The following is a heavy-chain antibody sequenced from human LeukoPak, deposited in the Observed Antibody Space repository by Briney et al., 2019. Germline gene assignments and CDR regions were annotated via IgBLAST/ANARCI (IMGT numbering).Heavy chain of an antibody. D-gene: IGHD3-22*01. CDR1: GFTFSSYA. CDR2: ISYDGSNK. Sequence: GRSLRLSCAASGFTFSSYAMHWVRQAPGKGLEWVAVISYDGSNKYYADSVKGRFTISRDNSKNTLYLQMNSLRAEDTGVYYCARDPDPLWSYDSSGYLDYWGQGTLVTVSS. CDR3: ARDPDPLWSYDSSGYLDY. J-gene: IGHJ4*02. V-gene: IGHV3-30-3*01.